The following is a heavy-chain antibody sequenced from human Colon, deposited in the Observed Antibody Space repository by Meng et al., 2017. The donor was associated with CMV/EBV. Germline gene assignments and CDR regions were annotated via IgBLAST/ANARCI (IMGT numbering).Heavy chain of an antibody. Sequence: WGSLRLSCTVSGYSISSGYYWGWIRQPPGKGLEWIGSLYHTGSTYYNPSLKSRVTMSVDTSKNQFSLKLSSVTAANTAVYYCARAPTRTGNNWFDPWGQGTLVTVSS. V-gene: IGHV4-38-2*02. CDR2: LYHTGST. CDR1: GYSISSGYY. CDR3: ARAPTRTGNNWFDP. J-gene: IGHJ5*02. D-gene: IGHD3/OR15-3a*01.